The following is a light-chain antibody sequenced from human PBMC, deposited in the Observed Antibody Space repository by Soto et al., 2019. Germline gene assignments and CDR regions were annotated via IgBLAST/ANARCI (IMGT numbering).Light chain of an antibody. CDR2: DVS. CDR1: SSDVGGYNY. V-gene: IGLV2-14*01. CDR3: TSYASSSTYV. J-gene: IGLJ1*01. Sequence: QSVLTQPASVSGSPGQSITVSCTGTSSDVGGYNYVSWYQQHPGKAPKLMIYDVSNWPSGVSYRFSGSKSGNTASLTISGLQAEDEADYYCTSYASSSTYVFGTGTKLTVL.